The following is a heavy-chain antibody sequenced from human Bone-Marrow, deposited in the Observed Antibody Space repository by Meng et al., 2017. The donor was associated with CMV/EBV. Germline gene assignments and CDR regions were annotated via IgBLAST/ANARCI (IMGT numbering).Heavy chain of an antibody. CDR1: GFTFSSYA. D-gene: IGHD3-3*01. CDR2: ISYDGSNK. V-gene: IGHV3-30-3*01. Sequence: GGSLRLSCAASGFTFSSYAMHWVRQAPGKGLEWVAVISYDGSNKYYADSVKGRFTIPGDNSKNTLYLQMNSLRAEDTAVYYCARDLIRFVEWLSPSNYYYYGMDGLGQGDAGNRLL. J-gene: IGHJ6*02. CDR3: ARDLIRFVEWLSPSNYYYYGMDG.